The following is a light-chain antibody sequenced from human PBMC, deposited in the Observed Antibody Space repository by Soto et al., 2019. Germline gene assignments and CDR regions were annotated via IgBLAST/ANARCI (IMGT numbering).Light chain of an antibody. Sequence: DVVVTHSPLSLPVTLGQAASVSCRSSQSLVYRDGNTYLSWFHQRTGQSPRRLIYKVSNRDSGVPDRFGGSGSGTDFTLKISRVEAEDVGVYYCMQGTHWPPITFGQGTRLEIK. CDR1: QSLVYRDGNTY. V-gene: IGKV2-30*01. J-gene: IGKJ5*01. CDR3: MQGTHWPPIT. CDR2: KVS.